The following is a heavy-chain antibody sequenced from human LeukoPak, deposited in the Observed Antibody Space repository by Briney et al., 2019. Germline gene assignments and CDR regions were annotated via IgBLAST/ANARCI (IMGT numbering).Heavy chain of an antibody. J-gene: IGHJ3*01. CDR2: SSSSTTTM. D-gene: IGHD3-10*01. V-gene: IGHV3-48*02. CDR3: ARGRDYAFDV. Sequence: PGGSLRLSCAASGVTLRSESMNWVRQAPGKGLEWISHSSSSTTTMYYADSVKGRFTTSRDNTKNSLYLQLESLRDEDTAIYYCARGRDYAFDVWGQGTMVTVSS. CDR1: GVTLRSES.